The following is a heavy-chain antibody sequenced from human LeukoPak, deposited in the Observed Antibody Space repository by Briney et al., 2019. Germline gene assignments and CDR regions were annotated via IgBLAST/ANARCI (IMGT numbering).Heavy chain of an antibody. V-gene: IGHV3-48*04. J-gene: IGHJ4*02. CDR1: GFTFSSYS. Sequence: GGSLRLSCAASGFTFSSYSMNWVRQAPGKGLEWVSYISSSSSTIYYADSVKGRFTISRDNAKNSLYLQMNSLRAEDTAVYYCAREAPMVRGVRRLFDYWGQGTLVTVSS. CDR2: ISSSSSTI. D-gene: IGHD3-10*01. CDR3: AREAPMVRGVRRLFDY.